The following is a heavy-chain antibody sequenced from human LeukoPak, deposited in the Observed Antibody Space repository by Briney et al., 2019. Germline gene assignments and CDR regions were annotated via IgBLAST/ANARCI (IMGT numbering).Heavy chain of an antibody. CDR2: ISGSGGST. J-gene: IGHJ6*04. CDR3: AKPQDDFWSGYGPLDV. Sequence: PGGSLRLSCAASGFTFSYYAMSWVRQAPGKGLEWVSAISGSGGSTYYADSVKGRFTISRDNSKNTLYLQMNSLRAEDTAVYYCAKPQDDFWSGYGPLDVWGKGTTVTVSS. V-gene: IGHV3-23*01. CDR1: GFTFSYYA. D-gene: IGHD3-3*01.